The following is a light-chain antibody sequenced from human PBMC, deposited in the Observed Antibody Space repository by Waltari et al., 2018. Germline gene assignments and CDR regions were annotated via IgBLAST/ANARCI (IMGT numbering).Light chain of an antibody. CDR2: DVS. CDR1: QSVGTS. V-gene: IGKV3-11*01. J-gene: IGKJ1*01. Sequence: EIVLTQSPGTLSLSPGESATLSCRASQSVGTSVTWYQQKPGQAPRLLIYDVSNRATAIPDRFSGSGSGIDFTLTISSLEPEDFAVYYCHQRSNWPRTFGQGTKVELK. CDR3: HQRSNWPRT.